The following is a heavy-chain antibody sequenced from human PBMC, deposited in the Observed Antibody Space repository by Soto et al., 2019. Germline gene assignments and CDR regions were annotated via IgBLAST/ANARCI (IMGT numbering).Heavy chain of an antibody. Sequence: SETLSLTCTVSGGSIDVYYWSWIRQPPGKGLEWIGYVFYNGDTTYNPSLKSRVTISVDTSKNQFSLKLRSVTAADTAVYFCARGVSIAWYAEFGYWGRGTLVTVS. CDR3: ARGVSIAWYAEFGY. J-gene: IGHJ4*02. V-gene: IGHV4-59*01. D-gene: IGHD6-19*01. CDR2: VFYNGDT. CDR1: GGSIDVYY.